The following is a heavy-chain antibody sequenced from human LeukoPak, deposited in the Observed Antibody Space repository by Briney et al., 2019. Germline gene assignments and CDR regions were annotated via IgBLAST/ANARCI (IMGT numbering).Heavy chain of an antibody. CDR2: ISSSSSYI. Sequence: GGSLRLSCAASGFTFSSYSMNRVRQAPGKGLEWVSSISSSSSYIYYADSVKGRFTISRDNAKNSLYLQMNSLRAEDTAVYYCALTAVVGTHTLDYWGQGTLVTVSS. CDR3: ALTAVVGTHTLDY. D-gene: IGHD2-15*01. J-gene: IGHJ4*02. CDR1: GFTFSSYS. V-gene: IGHV3-21*01.